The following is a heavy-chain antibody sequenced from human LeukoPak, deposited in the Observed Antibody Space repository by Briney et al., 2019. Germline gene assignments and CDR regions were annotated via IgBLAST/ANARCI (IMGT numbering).Heavy chain of an antibody. Sequence: SGGSLRLSCAASGFTFSSYAMSWVRQAPGKGLEWVSTISGSVGNTYYADSVRGRFTISRDNSKNTLYLQMSSLRAEDTTVYYCAKHFYDSSGRFDFWGQGTLVTVSS. V-gene: IGHV3-23*01. D-gene: IGHD3-22*01. CDR2: ISGSVGNT. CDR1: GFTFSSYA. CDR3: AKHFYDSSGRFDF. J-gene: IGHJ4*02.